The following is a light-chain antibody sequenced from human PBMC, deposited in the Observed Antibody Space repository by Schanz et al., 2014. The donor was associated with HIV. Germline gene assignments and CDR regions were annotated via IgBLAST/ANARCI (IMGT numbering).Light chain of an antibody. CDR1: ESIRTK. CDR2: GAS. V-gene: IGKV3D-15*01. CDR3: QQCSNWPIT. J-gene: IGKJ5*01. Sequence: EIVMTQSPATLSVSPGERATLSCRASESIRTKLAWYQQKPGQAPRLLIYGASKRATGIPDRFSGSGSGTDFTLTISRLEPEDFAVYYCQQCSNWPITFGQGTRLEIK.